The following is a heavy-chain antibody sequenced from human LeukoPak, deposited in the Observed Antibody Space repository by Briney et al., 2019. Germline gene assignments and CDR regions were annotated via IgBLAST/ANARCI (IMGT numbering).Heavy chain of an antibody. J-gene: IGHJ4*02. Sequence: PGGSLRLSCAASRFNFSNYGMHWVRQAPGKGLEWVAVIWYDGSNKYYADSVKGRFTISRDNSKNTLYLQMNSLRAEDTAVYYCANNFDYWGQGTLVTVSS. CDR3: ANNFDY. CDR1: RFNFSNYG. V-gene: IGHV3-33*06. CDR2: IWYDGSNK.